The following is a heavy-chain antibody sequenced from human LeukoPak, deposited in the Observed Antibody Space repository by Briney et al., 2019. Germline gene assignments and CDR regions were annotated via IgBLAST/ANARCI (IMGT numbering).Heavy chain of an antibody. D-gene: IGHD2-8*02. Sequence: AASVKVSCKASGYTFTSYAMNWVRQAPGQGLEWMGWINTNTGNPTYAQGFTGRFVFSLDTSVSTAYLQISSLKAEDTAVYYCARDPVEYPTNYNWFDPWGQGTLVTVSS. V-gene: IGHV7-4-1*02. CDR2: INTNTGNP. CDR1: GYTFTSYA. J-gene: IGHJ5*02. CDR3: ARDPVEYPTNYNWFDP.